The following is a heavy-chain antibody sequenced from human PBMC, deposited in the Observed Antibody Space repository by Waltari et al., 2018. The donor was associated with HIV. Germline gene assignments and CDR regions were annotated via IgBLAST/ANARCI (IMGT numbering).Heavy chain of an antibody. CDR2: INHSGST. CDR1: VGSFSGYY. Sequence: QVQLQQWGAGLLKPSETLSLTCAVYVGSFSGYYWSWIRQPPGKGLEWIGEINHSGSTNYNPSLKSRVTISVDTSKNQFSLKLSSVTAADTAVYYCARGQDYDFWSGYYYDYWGQGTLVTVSS. V-gene: IGHV4-34*01. CDR3: ARGQDYDFWSGYYYDY. D-gene: IGHD3-3*01. J-gene: IGHJ4*02.